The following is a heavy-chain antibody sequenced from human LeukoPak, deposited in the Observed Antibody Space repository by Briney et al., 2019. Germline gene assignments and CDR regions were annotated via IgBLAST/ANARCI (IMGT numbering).Heavy chain of an antibody. CDR3: AREGRYGVYPAGSFDY. D-gene: IGHD4-17*01. V-gene: IGHV3-30*04. CDR1: GFTFSSYS. Sequence: GGSLRLSCIASGFTFSSYSMHWVRQAPGEGLEWVASISYDAYDGSNEDYADSVKGRFPISRDNSKDSLYLEMNSLRVEDTAVYYCAREGRYGVYPAGSFDYGGRGTLVTVSS. CDR2: ISYDAYDGSNE. J-gene: IGHJ4*02.